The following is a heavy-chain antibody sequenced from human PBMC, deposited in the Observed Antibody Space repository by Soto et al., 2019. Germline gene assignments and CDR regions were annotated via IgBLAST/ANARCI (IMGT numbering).Heavy chain of an antibody. V-gene: IGHV5-10-1*01. D-gene: IGHD3-22*01. CDR2: IDPSDSQT. J-gene: IGHJ4*02. Sequence: GESMKISCKGSGYSFAGYWITWVRQKPGKGLEWMGRIDPSDSQTYYSPSFRGHVTISATKSITTVFLQWSSLRASDTAMYYCARQIYDSDTGPNFQYYFDSWGQGTSVSVSS. CDR3: ARQIYDSDTGPNFQYYFDS. CDR1: GYSFAGYW.